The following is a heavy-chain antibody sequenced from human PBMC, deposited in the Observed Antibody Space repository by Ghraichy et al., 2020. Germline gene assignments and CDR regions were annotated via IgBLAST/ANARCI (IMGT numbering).Heavy chain of an antibody. D-gene: IGHD5-18*01. CDR2: IYYSGST. CDR1: GGSIGSYY. CDR3: VRFRGFTYGLDY. V-gene: IGHV4-59*01. J-gene: IGHJ4*02. Sequence: SETLSLTCTVSGGSIGSYYWSWIRQSPGKGLEWIGDIYYSGSTNYNPSLKSRVTISIDTSKNQFSLKVNSVTAADTAIYYCVRFRGFTYGLDYWGQGTLVTVSS.